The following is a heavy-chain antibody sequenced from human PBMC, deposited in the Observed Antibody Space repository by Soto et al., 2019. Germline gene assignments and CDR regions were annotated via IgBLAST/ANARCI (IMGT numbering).Heavy chain of an antibody. CDR1: GFTFSSYA. D-gene: IGHD5-18*01. V-gene: IGHV3-30-3*01. Sequence: QVQLVESGGGVVQPGRSLRLSCAASGFTFSSYAMHWVRQAPGKGLEWVAVISYDGSNKYYADSVKGRFTISRDNSKNTLYLQMNSLRAEDTAVYYCASLNVDTAMATYTYYYYGMDVWGQGTTVTVSS. CDR3: ASLNVDTAMATYTYYYYGMDV. J-gene: IGHJ6*02. CDR2: ISYDGSNK.